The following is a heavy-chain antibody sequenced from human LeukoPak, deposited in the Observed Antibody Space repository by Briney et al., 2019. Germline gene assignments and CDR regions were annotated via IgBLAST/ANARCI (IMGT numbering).Heavy chain of an antibody. V-gene: IGHV3-23*01. CDR1: GFTFSSYA. CDR2: ISGSGGST. Sequence: PGGSLRLSCAASGFTFSSYAMSWVRQAPGKGLEWVSAISGSGGSTYYADSVKGRFTISRDNSKNTLYLQMNSLRAEDTAVYYCAKVRPGGAVPSVGYFDYWGQGTLVTVSS. J-gene: IGHJ4*02. D-gene: IGHD4-23*01. CDR3: AKVRPGGAVPSVGYFDY.